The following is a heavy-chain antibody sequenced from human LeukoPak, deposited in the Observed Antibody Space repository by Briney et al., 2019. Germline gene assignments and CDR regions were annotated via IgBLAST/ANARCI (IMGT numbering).Heavy chain of an antibody. CDR2: ISGSGGST. J-gene: IGHJ3*02. D-gene: IGHD3-9*01. CDR3: AREDYDILTGSAFDI. CDR1: GFTFSSYA. Sequence: GGSLRLSCAASGFTFSSYAMSWVRQAPGQGLEWVSAISGSGGSTYYADSVKGRFTISRDNSKNTLYLQMNSLRAEDTAVYYCAREDYDILTGSAFDIWGQGTMVTVSS. V-gene: IGHV3-23*01.